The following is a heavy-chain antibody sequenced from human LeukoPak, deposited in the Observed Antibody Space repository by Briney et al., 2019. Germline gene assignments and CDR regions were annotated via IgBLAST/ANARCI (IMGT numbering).Heavy chain of an antibody. V-gene: IGHV4-61*02. J-gene: IGHJ4*02. D-gene: IGHD5-18*01. CDR2: IYTSGST. Sequence: SETLSLTCTVSGGSISSGSYYWSWIRQPAGKGLEWIGRIYTSGSTNYNPSLKSRVTISVDTSKNQFSLKLSSVTAADTAVYYCARESVDAALVIYYFDYWGQGTLVTVSS. CDR1: GGSISSGSYY. CDR3: ARESVDAALVIYYFDY.